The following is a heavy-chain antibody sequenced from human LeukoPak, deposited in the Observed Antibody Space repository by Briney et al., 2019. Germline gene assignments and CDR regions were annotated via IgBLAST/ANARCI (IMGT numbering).Heavy chain of an antibody. CDR2: IYYSGST. Sequence: SQTLSLTCAVSGGSINSYYWSWIRQPPGKGLEWIAYIYYSGSTSYNPSLKSRVTISVDTSKNQFSLKLNSVTAADTAMYYCARLFHPALSGNYPFDYWGQGTLVTVSS. CDR3: ARLFHPALSGNYPFDY. V-gene: IGHV4-59*01. D-gene: IGHD1-26*01. CDR1: GGSINSYY. J-gene: IGHJ4*02.